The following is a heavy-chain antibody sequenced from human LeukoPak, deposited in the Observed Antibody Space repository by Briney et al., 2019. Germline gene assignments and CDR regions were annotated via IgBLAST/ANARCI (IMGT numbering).Heavy chain of an antibody. J-gene: IGHJ5*02. CDR2: IYHSGST. CDR1: GYSISSGYY. V-gene: IGHV4-38-2*02. Sequence: SETLSLTCAVSGYSISSGYYWGWIRQPPGKGLVWIGSIYHSGSTYYNPSLKSRVTISVDTSKNQFSLKLSSVTAADTAVYYCARENWFDPWGQGALVTVSS. CDR3: ARENWFDP.